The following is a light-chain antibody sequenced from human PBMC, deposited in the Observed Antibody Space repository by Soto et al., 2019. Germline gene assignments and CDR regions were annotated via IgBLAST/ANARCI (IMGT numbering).Light chain of an antibody. CDR3: QQYNNWPPLT. Sequence: EIVMTQSPATLSVSPGERATLSCRASQSVSSNLAWYQQKHGHAPRLLIYGASTRATGIPARFSGSGSGTEFTLPISSLQSEDFAVYYCQQYNNWPPLTFGGGTKVEIK. CDR1: QSVSSN. V-gene: IGKV3-15*01. CDR2: GAS. J-gene: IGKJ4*01.